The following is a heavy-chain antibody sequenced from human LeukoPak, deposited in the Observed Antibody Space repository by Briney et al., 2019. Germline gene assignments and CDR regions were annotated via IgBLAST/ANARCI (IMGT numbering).Heavy chain of an antibody. J-gene: IGHJ6*03. CDR3: ARGRALYYYYYCMDV. CDR1: DGSFSDYY. V-gene: IGHV4-34*01. CDR2: INHSGST. Sequence: PSETLSLTCAVYDGSFSDYYWSWIRQPPGKRLEWIGEINHSGSTDYNPSLKSRVTISVDTSKNQFSLKLSPVTAADTAVYYCARGRALYYYYYCMDVWGKGTTVTVSS.